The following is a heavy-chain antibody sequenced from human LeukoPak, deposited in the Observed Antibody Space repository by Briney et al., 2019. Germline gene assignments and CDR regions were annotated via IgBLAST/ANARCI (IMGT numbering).Heavy chain of an antibody. J-gene: IGHJ3*02. D-gene: IGHD2-2*01. V-gene: IGHV1-69*05. CDR3: ARDKNSGECVSNSCYGVWPLDI. CDR2: IIPMSETP. Sequence: ASVKVSCKASGGTFSINAITWVRLAPGQGLEWMGGIIPMSETPKYTQKFQGRVTIATGESTNTAYMELSSLRSEDTAVYYCARDKNSGECVSNSCYGVWPLDIWGQGTMVTVSS. CDR1: GGTFSINA.